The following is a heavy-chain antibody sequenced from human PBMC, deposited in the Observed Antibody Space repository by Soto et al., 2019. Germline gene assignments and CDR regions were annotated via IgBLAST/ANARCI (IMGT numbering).Heavy chain of an antibody. CDR3: ARESSSPNYYYYGMDV. D-gene: IGHD6-6*01. V-gene: IGHV1-46*01. CDR2: INPNGGST. J-gene: IGHJ6*02. CDR1: ADTFTSYY. Sequence: GASVKVSCKAPADTFTSYYIHWVRQAPGHGLEWMGIINPNGGSTRFAQTFQGRITMTTDTSTSTVYMELRSLRSEDTAVYYCARESSSPNYYYYGMDVWGQGTTVTVSS.